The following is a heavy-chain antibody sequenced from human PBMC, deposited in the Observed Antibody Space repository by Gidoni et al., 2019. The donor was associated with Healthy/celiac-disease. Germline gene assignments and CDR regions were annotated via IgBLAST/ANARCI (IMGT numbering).Heavy chain of an antibody. Sequence: EVQLLESGGGLVQLGGSLRLPCAASGFTFRSYDMSWVRQAPGKGLEWVSAISGSGGRTYYADSVKGRFTISRDNSKNTLYLQMNSLRAEDTAVYYCAKGQDYYDSSGYSLDAFDIWGQGTMVTVSS. CDR2: ISGSGGRT. D-gene: IGHD3-22*01. CDR1: GFTFRSYD. CDR3: AKGQDYYDSSGYSLDAFDI. V-gene: IGHV3-23*01. J-gene: IGHJ3*02.